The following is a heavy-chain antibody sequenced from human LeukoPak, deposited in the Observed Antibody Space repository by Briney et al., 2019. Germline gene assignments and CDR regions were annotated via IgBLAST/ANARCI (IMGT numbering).Heavy chain of an antibody. V-gene: IGHV1-24*01. CDR2: LDPEAGEM. D-gene: IGHD1-26*01. J-gene: IGHJ4*02. CDR3: ATGRTWWDLLNY. CDR1: GHTLTELS. Sequence: ASVKVSCKVSGHTLTELSLHWVRQAPGKGLEWMGGLDPEAGEMIYSQKFQGRVTMTKDTSTDIAYMEMSSLRSEDTAVYYCATGRTWWDLLNYWGQGTLVTVSS.